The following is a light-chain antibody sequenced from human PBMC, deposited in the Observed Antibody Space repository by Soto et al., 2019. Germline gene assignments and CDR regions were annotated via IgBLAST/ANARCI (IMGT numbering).Light chain of an antibody. Sequence: EIVLTQSPGILSLSPGERATLSFRSSQSVSSNYLAWYQQKPGQAPRLLIYGASSRATGIPDRFSGSGSGTDFTLTISRLEPEDFAVYYCQQYGSSPPWTFGQGTKVDIK. CDR3: QQYGSSPPWT. J-gene: IGKJ1*01. CDR1: QSVSSNY. CDR2: GAS. V-gene: IGKV3-20*01.